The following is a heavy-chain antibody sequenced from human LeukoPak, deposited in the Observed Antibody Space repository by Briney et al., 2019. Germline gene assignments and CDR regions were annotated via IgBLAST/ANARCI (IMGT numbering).Heavy chain of an antibody. CDR2: ISSSSSYI. Sequence: GGSLRLSCAASGFTFSSYGMNWVRQAPGKGLEWVSSISSSSSYIYYADSVKGRFTISRDNAKNSLYLQMNSLRAEDTAVYYCAREVRLNNWFDPWGQGTLVTVSS. CDR3: AREVRLNNWFDP. D-gene: IGHD1-1*01. CDR1: GFTFSSYG. V-gene: IGHV3-21*01. J-gene: IGHJ5*02.